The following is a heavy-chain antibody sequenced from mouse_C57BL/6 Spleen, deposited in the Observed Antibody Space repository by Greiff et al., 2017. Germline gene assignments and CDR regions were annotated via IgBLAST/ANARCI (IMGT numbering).Heavy chain of an antibody. Sequence: QVQLQQSGAELVRPGASVKLSCKASGYTFTDYYINWVKQRPGQGLEWIVRIYPGSGNTYYNEKFKGKATLTAEKSSSTAYMQLSSLTSEDSAVYFCARDITPVFDSTGQSTTLTVSS. CDR1: GYTFTDYY. J-gene: IGHJ2*01. D-gene: IGHD1-1*01. CDR3: ARDITPVFDS. V-gene: IGHV1-76*01. CDR2: IYPGSGNT.